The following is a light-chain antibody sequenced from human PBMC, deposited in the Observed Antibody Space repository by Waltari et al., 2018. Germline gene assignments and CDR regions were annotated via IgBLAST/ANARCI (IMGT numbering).Light chain of an antibody. CDR2: DAS. CDR3: QQRINWPLT. Sequence: VLTQSPATLSFSPGERATLSCRASQSVRSFLAWYQQKPGQAPRLLIHDASNRATGIPVRFSGSGSGTDFTLTISRREPEDFAVYYCQQRINWPLTFGGGTKVEIK. V-gene: IGKV3-11*01. J-gene: IGKJ4*01. CDR1: QSVRSF.